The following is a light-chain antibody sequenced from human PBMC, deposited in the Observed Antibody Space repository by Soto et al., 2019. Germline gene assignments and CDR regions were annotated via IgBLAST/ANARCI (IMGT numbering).Light chain of an antibody. CDR3: SSYGGSNNLV. CDR2: EVN. V-gene: IGLV2-8*01. CDR1: SSDVGGYNY. J-gene: IGLJ2*01. Sequence: QLVLTQPPSASGSPGQSVTISCTGTSSDVGGYNYVSWYQQHPGKVPKLMIYEVNKRPSGVPDRFSGSKSGNTASLTVSGLQAEDEADYYCSSYGGSNNLVFGGGTQLTVL.